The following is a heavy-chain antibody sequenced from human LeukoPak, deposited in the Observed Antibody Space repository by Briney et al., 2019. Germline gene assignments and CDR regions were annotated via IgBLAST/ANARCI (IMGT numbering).Heavy chain of an antibody. CDR3: ARGRHCSSTSCYKGGFDY. CDR2: ISSSSSYI. Sequence: PGGSLRLSCAASGFTFSSYSMNWVRQAPGKGLEWVSSISSSSSYIYYADSVKGRYTISRDNAKNSLYLQMNGLRAEDTAVYYCARGRHCSSTSCYKGGFDYWGQGTLVTVSS. J-gene: IGHJ4*02. CDR1: GFTFSSYS. D-gene: IGHD2-2*02. V-gene: IGHV3-21*01.